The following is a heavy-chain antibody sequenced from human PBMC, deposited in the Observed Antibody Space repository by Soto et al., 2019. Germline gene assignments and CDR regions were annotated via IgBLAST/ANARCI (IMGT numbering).Heavy chain of an antibody. CDR1: GYTFTSYG. CDR2: ISAYNGNP. J-gene: IGHJ4*02. V-gene: IGHV1-18*01. CDR3: ARSGDYLYYFDF. D-gene: IGHD4-17*01. Sequence: QVQLVQSGAEVKKPGASVKVSCKASGYTFTSYGISWVRQAPGQGLEWMGWISAYNGNPNYAQKLQGRVTMPTDTSASTACTELTSLRSDDTAVYYCARSGDYLYYFDFSCQGTLVPVSS.